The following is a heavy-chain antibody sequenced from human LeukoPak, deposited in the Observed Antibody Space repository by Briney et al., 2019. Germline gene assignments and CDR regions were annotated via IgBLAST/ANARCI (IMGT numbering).Heavy chain of an antibody. CDR2: IYYNGIT. CDR3: ARAGGYGSGNSA. Sequence: SETLSLTCTVSGGSISSYYWSWLRQPPGKGLEWIGYIYYNGITNYNPSLTGRVTISVDTSKNQFSLKLSSVTAADTAVYYCARAGGYGSGNSAWGQGTLVTVSS. J-gene: IGHJ5*02. D-gene: IGHD3-10*01. V-gene: IGHV4-59*01. CDR1: GGSISSYY.